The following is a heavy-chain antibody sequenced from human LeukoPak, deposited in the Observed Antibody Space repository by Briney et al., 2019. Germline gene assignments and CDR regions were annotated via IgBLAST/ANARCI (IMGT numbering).Heavy chain of an antibody. D-gene: IGHD2-2*01. CDR3: AKRYCSSTSCSYGHLDY. Sequence: GGSLRLSCAASGFTLSSYAMSWVRQAPGKGLEWVSAISGSGGSTYYADSVKGRFTISRDNSKNTLYLQMNSLRAEDTAVYYCAKRYCSSTSCSYGHLDYWGQGTLVTVSS. J-gene: IGHJ4*02. V-gene: IGHV3-23*01. CDR2: ISGSGGST. CDR1: GFTLSSYA.